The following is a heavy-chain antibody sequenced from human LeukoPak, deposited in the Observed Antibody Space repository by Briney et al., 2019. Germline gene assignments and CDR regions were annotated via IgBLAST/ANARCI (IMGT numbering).Heavy chain of an antibody. Sequence: GESLKISCKGSGYSFTSYWIGWVRQMPGKGLEWMGIIYPGDSDTRYSPSFQGQVTISADKSISTAYLQWSSLKASDTAMYYCARRGYSRDGYAHAFDIWGQGTMVTVSS. J-gene: IGHJ3*02. CDR3: ARRGYSRDGYAHAFDI. CDR2: IYPGDSDT. D-gene: IGHD5-24*01. CDR1: GYSFTSYW. V-gene: IGHV5-51*01.